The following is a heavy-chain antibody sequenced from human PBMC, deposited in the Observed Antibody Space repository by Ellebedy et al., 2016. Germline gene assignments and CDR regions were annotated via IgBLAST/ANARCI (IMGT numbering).Heavy chain of an antibody. CDR2: IYYDGRNK. J-gene: IGHJ4*02. Sequence: GESLKISCAASGFTFSSYGMHWVRQAPGKGLEWVAIIYYDGRNKYYADSVKGRFTISRDNSNDTLFLQMNSLRVEDTAVYYCVRARDETGSYLHYWGLGTLVTVSS. CDR1: GFTFSSYG. D-gene: IGHD3-10*01. V-gene: IGHV3-33*01. CDR3: VRARDETGSYLHY.